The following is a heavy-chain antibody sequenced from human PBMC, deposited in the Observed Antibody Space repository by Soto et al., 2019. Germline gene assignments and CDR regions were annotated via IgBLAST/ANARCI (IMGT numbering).Heavy chain of an antibody. CDR2: IYYSGIT. Sequence: PSETLSLTCTVSGGSISSGNFYWSWIRHSPGKGLEWIGSIYYSGITYYNPSLKSRVTMSVDTSKIQFSLRLSSVTAADTAVYYCSRYVTMVRAFDYWGQGTLVTVSS. V-gene: IGHV4-31*03. CDR1: GGSISSGNFY. D-gene: IGHD3-10*01. CDR3: SRYVTMVRAFDY. J-gene: IGHJ4*02.